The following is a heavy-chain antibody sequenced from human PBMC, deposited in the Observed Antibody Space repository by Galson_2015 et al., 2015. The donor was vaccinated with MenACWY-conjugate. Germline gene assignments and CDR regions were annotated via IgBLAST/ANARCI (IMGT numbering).Heavy chain of an antibody. CDR2: LTPHSGGT. V-gene: IGHV1-2*06. CDR3: ARGYAGGHMDV. Sequence: SVKVSCKASGYTFTGFCLHWVRQAPGQGLEWMGRLTPHSGGTDYAQKFQGKATVSRDMSINTAYMELCSLRFDDKAIYYCARGYAGGHMDVWGEGTTVTVSS. D-gene: IGHD2-2*01. CDR1: GYTFTGFC. J-gene: IGHJ6*03.